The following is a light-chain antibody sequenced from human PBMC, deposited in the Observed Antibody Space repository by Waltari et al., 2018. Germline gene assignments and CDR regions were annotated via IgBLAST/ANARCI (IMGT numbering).Light chain of an antibody. J-gene: IGKJ5*01. CDR1: QSVSSH. Sequence: EIVLTQSPATLSLSPGERATLSCRASQSVSSHLAWYQQKPGQAPRLLIYDAFNRATGIPARFSGSGSGTDFTLTISSLGPEDFAVYYCQQRSNWITFGQGTRLEIK. CDR3: QQRSNWIT. V-gene: IGKV3-11*01. CDR2: DAF.